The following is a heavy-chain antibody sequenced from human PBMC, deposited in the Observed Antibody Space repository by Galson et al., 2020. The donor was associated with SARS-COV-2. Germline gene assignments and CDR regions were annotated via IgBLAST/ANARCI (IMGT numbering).Heavy chain of an antibody. CDR1: GFTFSTYS. CDR2: ISYDGT. D-gene: IGHD5-12*01. CDR3: AKIHHTYVLRSYFDS. V-gene: IGHV3-30-3*02. Sequence: PGGSLRLSCSASGFTFSTYSMHWVRQAPGKGLEWLAVISYDGTMHTDSVNGRFIVSRDNSRNTLYLQMNSLSPEDSAVYYCAKIHHTYVLRSYFDSWGQGTQVIVSS. J-gene: IGHJ4*02.